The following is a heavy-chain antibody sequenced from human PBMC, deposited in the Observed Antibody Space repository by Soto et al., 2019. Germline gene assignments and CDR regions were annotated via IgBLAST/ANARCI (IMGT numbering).Heavy chain of an antibody. CDR2: IYYSGST. Sequence: SETLSFTCTLSGATINSGDSYCRWIRQRPGKGLAWIGHIYYSGSTYYNPSLQSRAVISVDSSKSQVSLKLSSVTAAHTAVDFCARILMNYYRLGYWGQGALGTVSS. D-gene: IGHD3-10*01. CDR3: ARILMNYYRLGY. J-gene: IGHJ4*02. V-gene: IGHV4-30-4*01. CDR1: GATINSGDSY.